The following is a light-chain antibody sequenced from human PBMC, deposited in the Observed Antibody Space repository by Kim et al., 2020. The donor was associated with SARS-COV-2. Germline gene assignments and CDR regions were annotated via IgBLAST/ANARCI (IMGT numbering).Light chain of an antibody. J-gene: IGKJ4*01. CDR2: DAS. V-gene: IGKV1-13*02. CDR3: QQFNSHPT. Sequence: AVELTQSPSSLSSSVGDRVTITCRASQGLSSALAWYQQKPGKAPKLLIYDASSMESGVTPRFSGSGSGTDYTPTTSSVQPEDVATYYCQQFNSHPTFGGGTKVDIK. CDR1: QGLSSA.